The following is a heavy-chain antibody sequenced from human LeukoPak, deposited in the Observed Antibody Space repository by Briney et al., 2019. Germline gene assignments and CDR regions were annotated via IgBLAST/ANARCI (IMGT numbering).Heavy chain of an antibody. CDR2: ISAYNGNT. V-gene: IGHV1-18*01. Sequence: ASVKVSSKASGYTFTSYGISWVRQAPGQGLEWMGWISAYNGNTNYAQKLQGRVTMTTDTSTSTAYMELRSLRSDDTAVYYCARDPGIAVAGLFFDYWGQGTLVTVSS. D-gene: IGHD6-19*01. CDR3: ARDPGIAVAGLFFDY. J-gene: IGHJ4*02. CDR1: GYTFTSYG.